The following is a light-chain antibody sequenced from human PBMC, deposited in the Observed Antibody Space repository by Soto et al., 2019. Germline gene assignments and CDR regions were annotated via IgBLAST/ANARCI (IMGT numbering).Light chain of an antibody. V-gene: IGLV2-23*01. J-gene: IGLJ1*01. CDR2: EGT. Sequence: QSALTQPASVSGSPGQSITISCTGTSSDVGNYKYVSWYQQHPGKAPKLMIYEGTKRPSGVSNRFSGSKSANTASLTISGLQAEDEADYYCCSYAGSSTYVFGTGTKVTVL. CDR3: CSYAGSSTYV. CDR1: SSDVGNYKY.